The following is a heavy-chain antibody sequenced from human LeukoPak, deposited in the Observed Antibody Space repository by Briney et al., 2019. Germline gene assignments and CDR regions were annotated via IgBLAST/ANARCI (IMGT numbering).Heavy chain of an antibody. D-gene: IGHD3-16*01. CDR2: ISYDGSNK. V-gene: IGHV3-30*04. Sequence: PGRSLRLSCAASGFTFSSYAMHWVRQAPGKGLEWVVVISYDGSNKYYADSVKGRFTISRDNSKNTLYLQMNSLRAEDTAVYYCARDSRRGWADYFDYWGQGTLVTVSS. CDR1: GFTFSSYA. J-gene: IGHJ4*02. CDR3: ARDSRRGWADYFDY.